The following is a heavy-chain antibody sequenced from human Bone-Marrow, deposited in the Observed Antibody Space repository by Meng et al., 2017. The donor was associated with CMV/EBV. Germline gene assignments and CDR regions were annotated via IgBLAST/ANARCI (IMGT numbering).Heavy chain of an antibody. Sequence: GGSLRLSCAASGFTFSSYSMNWVRQAPGKGLEWVSSISSSSSNRYYADSVKGRFTISRDNAKNSLYLQMKSRRAEDTAVYDCARDLTGSSGAFDIWGQGTMVTVSS. V-gene: IGHV3-21*01. CDR2: ISSSSSNR. J-gene: IGHJ3*02. D-gene: IGHD1-20*01. CDR1: GFTFSSYS. CDR3: ARDLTGSSGAFDI.